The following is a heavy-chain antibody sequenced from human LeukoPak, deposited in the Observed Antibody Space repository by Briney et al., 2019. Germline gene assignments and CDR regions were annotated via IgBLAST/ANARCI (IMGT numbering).Heavy chain of an antibody. CDR2: IYPGDSDT. CDR3: AYSSSWSLFDY. Sequence: GGALEISFKGSGYSFTSYWIGWGRPMPGKGLEGMGIIYPGDSDTRYSPSFQGQVTISADKSISTAYLQWGSLKASDTAMYYCAYSSSWSLFDYWGQGTLVTVSS. D-gene: IGHD6-13*01. V-gene: IGHV5-51*01. CDR1: GYSFTSYW. J-gene: IGHJ4*02.